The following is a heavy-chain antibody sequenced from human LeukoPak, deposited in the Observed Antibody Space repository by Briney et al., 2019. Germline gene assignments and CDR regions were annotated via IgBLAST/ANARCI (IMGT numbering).Heavy chain of an antibody. V-gene: IGHV1-46*01. CDR1: GYNFISYY. D-gene: IGHD2-8*01. J-gene: IGHJ6*02. CDR3: AREDVVLVDAVRYYYYGMDV. CDR2: INPSGGSP. Sequence: ASVKVSCKASGYNFISYYMHWVRQAPGQGLEWIGIINPSGGSPSYAQKFQDRVTMTRDTSTSTVYMELSSLKSEDTAVYYCAREDVVLVDAVRYYYYGMDVWGQGTTVTVSS.